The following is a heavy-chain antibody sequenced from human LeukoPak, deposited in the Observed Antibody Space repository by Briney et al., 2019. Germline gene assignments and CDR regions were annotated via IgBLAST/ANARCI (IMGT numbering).Heavy chain of an antibody. J-gene: IGHJ4*02. CDR3: ARDRGYQLLYRELDY. D-gene: IGHD2-2*02. V-gene: IGHV4-4*07. CDR1: GGSISSYY. Sequence: SETLSLTCTVSGGSISSYYWSWIRQPAGKGLEWIGRIYTSGSTNYNPSLKSRVTMSVDTSKNQFSLKLSSVTAADTAVYYCARDRGYQLLYRELDYWGQGTLVTVPS. CDR2: IYTSGST.